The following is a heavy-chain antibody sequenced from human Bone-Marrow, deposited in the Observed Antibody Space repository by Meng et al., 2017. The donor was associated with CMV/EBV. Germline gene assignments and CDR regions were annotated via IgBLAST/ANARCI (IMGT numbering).Heavy chain of an antibody. Sequence: SEPLSLTCTVSGGSMRWNYLHWIRQPPGKGLEWIGYIYFTGTTNYNPSLKSRVTMSVDTSKNQFSLRLSSVIAADTAVYYCARGFSDGSAYYRHYFDNWGQGTLVTVSS. CDR3: ARGFSDGSAYYRHYFDN. D-gene: IGHD3-22*01. CDR1: GGSMRWNY. V-gene: IGHV4-59*01. J-gene: IGHJ4*02. CDR2: IYFTGTT.